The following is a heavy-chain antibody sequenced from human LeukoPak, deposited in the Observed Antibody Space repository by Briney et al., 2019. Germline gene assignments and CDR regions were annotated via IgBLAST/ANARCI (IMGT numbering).Heavy chain of an antibody. CDR2: INPNSGGT. CDR1: GYTFTGYY. J-gene: IGHJ5*02. D-gene: IGHD2-15*01. V-gene: IGHV1-2*02. CDR3: ARDGSSSQNWFHP. Sequence: GASVKVSCKASGYTFTGYYMHWVRQAPGQGLEWMGWINPNSGGTNYAQKFQGRVTMTRDTSISTAYMELSRLRSDDTAVYYCARDGSSSQNWFHPWGQGTLVTVSS.